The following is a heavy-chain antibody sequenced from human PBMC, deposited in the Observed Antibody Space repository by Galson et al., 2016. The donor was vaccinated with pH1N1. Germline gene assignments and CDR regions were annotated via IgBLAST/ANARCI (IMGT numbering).Heavy chain of an antibody. D-gene: IGHD6-13*01. CDR1: GFTLSDYY. CDR2: IGSSGNV. CDR3: AREWGIGAAGPLDS. J-gene: IGHJ4*02. V-gene: IGHV3-11*01. Sequence: SLRLSCAASGFTLSDYYMNWIRETPAGGLEWLSSIGSSGNVAYADSVKGRFTISRDNAQNSLLLQMDSLRVDDTALYYCAREWGIGAAGPLDSWGQGALVIVAS.